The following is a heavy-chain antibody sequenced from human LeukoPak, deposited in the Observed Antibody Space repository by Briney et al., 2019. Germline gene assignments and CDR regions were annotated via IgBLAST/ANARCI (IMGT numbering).Heavy chain of an antibody. D-gene: IGHD2-2*01. J-gene: IGHJ4*02. CDR1: GYTFSSHD. Sequence: ASVKGSCKASGYTFSSHDIYWVRQAPGQGLEWMGWMNLNSVDTYYAQNFQGRFSITSDTSKSTTYMDLASLAPDDTAVYYCARVPVPAPRRGLYFDYWGQGTLITVSS. CDR2: MNLNSVDT. CDR3: ARVPVPAPRRGLYFDY. V-gene: IGHV1-8*01.